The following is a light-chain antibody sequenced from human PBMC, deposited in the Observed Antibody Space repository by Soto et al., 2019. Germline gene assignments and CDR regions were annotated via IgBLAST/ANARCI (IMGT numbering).Light chain of an antibody. CDR2: TAS. Sequence: DIQMTQSPSSLSASVGDRVTITCRASQNISSYLNWYQQKPGKAPNLLINTASSLQVGVPSRFSGSGSGTDFTLTISGLQPADFATYYCQQSDSVPETFGQGTKLEIK. CDR3: QQSDSVPET. CDR1: QNISSY. V-gene: IGKV1-39*01. J-gene: IGKJ2*01.